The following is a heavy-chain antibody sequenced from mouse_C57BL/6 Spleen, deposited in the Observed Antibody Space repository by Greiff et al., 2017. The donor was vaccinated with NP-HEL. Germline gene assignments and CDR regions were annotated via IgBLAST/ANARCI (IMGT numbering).Heavy chain of an antibody. V-gene: IGHV1-42*01. CDR2: INPSTGGT. Sequence: EVQLQQSGPELVKPGASVKISCKASGYSFTGYYMNWVKQSPEKSLEWIGEINPSTGGTTYNQKFKAKATLTVDKSSSTAYMQLKSLTSEDSAVYYCARYDYDGGFDYWGQGTTLTVSS. D-gene: IGHD2-4*01. CDR1: GYSFTGYY. CDR3: ARYDYDGGFDY. J-gene: IGHJ2*01.